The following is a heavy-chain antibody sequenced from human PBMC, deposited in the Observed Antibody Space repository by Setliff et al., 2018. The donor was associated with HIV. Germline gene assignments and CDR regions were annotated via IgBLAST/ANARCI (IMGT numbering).Heavy chain of an antibody. CDR3: AALGYSSTWNY. D-gene: IGHD6-13*01. V-gene: IGHV3-9*01. CDR1: GFTFDDYA. J-gene: IGHJ4*02. Sequence: GGSLRLSCAASGFTFDDYAMHWVRQAPGKGLEWVSGIIWNSGSIGYADSVKGRFTISRDNSKSSLFLQMDSLRAEDTAFYYCAALGYSSTWNYWGQGTLVTVSS. CDR2: IIWNSGSI.